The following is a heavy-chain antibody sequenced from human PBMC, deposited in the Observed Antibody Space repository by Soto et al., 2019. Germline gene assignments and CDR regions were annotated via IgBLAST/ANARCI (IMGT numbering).Heavy chain of an antibody. Sequence: QVQLVQSAAEVKKPGASVKVSCKASRYTFISYDINWVRQATGQGLEWMGWMNPKSANTGYAQNFQGRVTMTRNTSISTAYIELSSLRSEDTAVYYCARSPSWETTVTPYYFDYWGQGTLVTVSS. V-gene: IGHV1-8*01. CDR1: RYTFISYD. CDR3: ARSPSWETTVTPYYFDY. J-gene: IGHJ4*02. CDR2: MNPKSANT. D-gene: IGHD4-4*01.